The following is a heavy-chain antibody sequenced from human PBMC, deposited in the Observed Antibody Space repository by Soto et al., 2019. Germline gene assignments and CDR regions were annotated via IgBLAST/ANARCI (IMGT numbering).Heavy chain of an antibody. J-gene: IGHJ4*02. V-gene: IGHV3-23*01. Sequence: GGSLRLSCAASGFTFSSYAMSWVRQAPGKGLEWVSAISGSGGSTYYADSVKGRFTISRDNSKNTLYLQMNSLRAEDTAVYYCAKDTTVTTRAAPLYWGQGTLVTVSS. CDR3: AKDTTVTTRAAPLY. CDR1: GFTFSSYA. CDR2: ISGSGGST. D-gene: IGHD4-4*01.